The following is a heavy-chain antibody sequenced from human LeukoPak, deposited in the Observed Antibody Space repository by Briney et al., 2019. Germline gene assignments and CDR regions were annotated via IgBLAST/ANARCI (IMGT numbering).Heavy chain of an antibody. Sequence: PGGSLRLSCAASGFTFSDSYMSWIRQAPGKGLEWLSFISSGGSPIKYADSVKGRFTISRDDAKNSLYLQMNSLRAEDTAVYYCATSSLYFDNLGQGTLFTDSS. CDR2: ISSGGSPI. V-gene: IGHV3-11*04. CDR1: GFTFSDSY. J-gene: IGHJ4*02. CDR3: ATSSLYFDN.